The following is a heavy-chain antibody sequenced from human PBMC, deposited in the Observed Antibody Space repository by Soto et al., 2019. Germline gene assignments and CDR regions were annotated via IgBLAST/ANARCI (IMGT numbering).Heavy chain of an antibody. CDR1: GGSIRSYY. J-gene: IGHJ3*02. V-gene: IGHV4-59*01. CDR2: IYYSGST. Sequence: PSAPLSLTCTVSGGSIRSYYWSWIRQPPGKGLEWIGYIYYSGSTNYNPSLKSRVTISVDTSKNHFSLKLSSVTAADTAVYYCAGEAAWYWGADAFDIWGQGTMVTVSS. D-gene: IGHD2-8*02. CDR3: AGEAAWYWGADAFDI.